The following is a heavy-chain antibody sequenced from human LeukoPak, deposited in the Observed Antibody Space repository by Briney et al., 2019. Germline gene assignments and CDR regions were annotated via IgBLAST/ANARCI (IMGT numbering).Heavy chain of an antibody. D-gene: IGHD1-26*01. CDR3: ARDMKRSRARWENLGFDP. J-gene: IGHJ5*02. V-gene: IGHV1-2*02. CDR2: INPNSGGT. CDR1: GYTFTSYA. Sequence: ASVKVSCKASGYTFTSYAMNWVRQAPGQGLEWMGWINPNSGGTNYAQQFQGRLTMTRDTSISTAYMELSSLRSDDTAVYYCARDMKRSRARWENLGFDPWGQGTLVTVSS.